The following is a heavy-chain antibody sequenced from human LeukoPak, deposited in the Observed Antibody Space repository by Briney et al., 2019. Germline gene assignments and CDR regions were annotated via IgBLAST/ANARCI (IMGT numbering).Heavy chain of an antibody. CDR2: TYYRSKWYN. Sequence: SQTLSLTFSISGDSVSSNSAAWNWIRQSPARGLEWLGRTYYRSKWYNDYAVSVKSRITINAYTSKNQFSLQLNSVTPEDTAVYYCARANSSSWYPYYYYYMDVWGKGPTVTVSS. CDR1: GDSVSSNSAA. V-gene: IGHV6-1*01. J-gene: IGHJ6*03. CDR3: ARANSSSWYPYYYYYMDV. D-gene: IGHD6-13*01.